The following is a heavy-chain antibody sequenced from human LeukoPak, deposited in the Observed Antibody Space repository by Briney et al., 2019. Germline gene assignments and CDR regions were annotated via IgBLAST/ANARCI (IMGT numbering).Heavy chain of an antibody. V-gene: IGHV3-23*01. CDR2: ISANAVST. CDR1: RFTFSSYT. J-gene: IGHJ6*03. CDR3: ARMPSTEIYYFYYMDV. D-gene: IGHD2-2*01. Sequence: GGSLRLSCADSRFTFSSYTMNWVRQAPGKGLEWVSGISANAVSTYYADSVKGRFTISRDNSKNTLYLHMDRLGTEDTAVYCARMPSTEIYYFYYMDVWGKGTTVTVSS.